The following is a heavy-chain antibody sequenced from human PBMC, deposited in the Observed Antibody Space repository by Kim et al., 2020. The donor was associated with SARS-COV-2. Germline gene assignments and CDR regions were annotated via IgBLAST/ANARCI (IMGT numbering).Heavy chain of an antibody. Sequence: SETLSLTCAVYGGSFSGYYWSWIRQPPGKGLEWIGEINHSGSTNYNPSLKSRVTISVDTSKNQFSLKLSSVTAADTAVYYCARVGPRGYSYGKRDVHFFFDYWGQGTLVTVSS. CDR3: ARVGPRGYSYGKRDVHFFFDY. D-gene: IGHD5-18*01. V-gene: IGHV4-34*01. CDR2: INHSGST. CDR1: GGSFSGYY. J-gene: IGHJ4*02.